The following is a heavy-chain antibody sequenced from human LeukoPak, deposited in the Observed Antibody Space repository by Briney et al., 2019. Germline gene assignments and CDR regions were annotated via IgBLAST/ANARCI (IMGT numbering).Heavy chain of an antibody. D-gene: IGHD5-24*01. J-gene: IGHJ3*02. CDR1: GFTFSSYD. CDR3: ARDHKGGDGADAFDI. Sequence: GGSLRPSCAASGFTFSSYDMHWVRQATGKGLEWVSAIGTAGDTYYPGSVKGRFTISRDNAKDSLYLQMDSLRAEDTALYYCARDHKGGDGADAFDIWGHGTMVTVSS. CDR2: IGTAGDT. V-gene: IGHV3-13*01.